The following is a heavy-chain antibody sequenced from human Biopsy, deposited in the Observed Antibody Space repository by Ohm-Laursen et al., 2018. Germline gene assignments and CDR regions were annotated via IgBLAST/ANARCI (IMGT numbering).Heavy chain of an antibody. CDR2: VYYNGNT. J-gene: IGHJ4*02. V-gene: IGHV4-59*11. D-gene: IGHD3-16*01. CDR3: ARDSRGGHLNTTLITGKNLDS. Sequence: SDTLSLTCVVTYGSISGHFWSWIRQAPGKGLEWIGYVYYNGNTNYSPSLKSRATISLDTSKDRFSLKLNSVTAADTAVYFCARDSRGGHLNTTLITGKNLDSWGQGILVTVSS. CDR1: YGSISGHF.